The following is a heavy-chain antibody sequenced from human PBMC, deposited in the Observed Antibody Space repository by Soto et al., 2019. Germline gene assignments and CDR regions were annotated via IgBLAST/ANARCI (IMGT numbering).Heavy chain of an antibody. CDR1: GFTFSSYW. V-gene: IGHV3-30*03. D-gene: IGHD5-18*01. Sequence: VRPGGSLRLSCEASGFTFSSYWMSWVRQAPGKWLEWVAVISYDGTKNNYAYAVKGRFTISRDTSKNTLYLQMNSLRAEDTAVYFCALQEGVDTAMPYVYWGQGTLVTVSS. CDR2: ISYDGTKN. J-gene: IGHJ4*02. CDR3: ALQEGVDTAMPYVY.